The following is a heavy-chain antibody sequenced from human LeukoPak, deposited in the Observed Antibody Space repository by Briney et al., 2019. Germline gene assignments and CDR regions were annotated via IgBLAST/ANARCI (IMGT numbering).Heavy chain of an antibody. Sequence: PSETLSRNCTVSGGSVISDSHDRSWPRQPPGKGLKWIGYIYYSGSTKYNPSLMTGITDSFNTSKNRFSLKLTSVTAADTAVDYCARDFRGYSTGYAFDIWGQGTMVTVSS. CDR2: IYYSGST. J-gene: IGHJ3*02. D-gene: IGHD2-8*02. CDR1: GGSVISDSHD. CDR3: ARDFRGYSTGYAFDI. V-gene: IGHV4-61*01.